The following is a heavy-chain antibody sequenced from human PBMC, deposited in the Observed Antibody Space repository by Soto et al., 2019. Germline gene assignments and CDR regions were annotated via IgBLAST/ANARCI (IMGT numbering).Heavy chain of an antibody. CDR3: ARERYDFWSGYSLAYYYYGMDG. D-gene: IGHD3-3*01. J-gene: IGHJ6*02. CDR2: IKQDGSEK. V-gene: IGHV3-7*05. Sequence: GGSLRLSCAASGFTFSSYWMSWVRQAPGKGLEWVANIKQDGSEKYYVDSVKGRFTISRDNAKNSLYLQMNSLRAEDTAVYYCARERYDFWSGYSLAYYYYGMDGWAQGNTVTVSS. CDR1: GFTFSSYW.